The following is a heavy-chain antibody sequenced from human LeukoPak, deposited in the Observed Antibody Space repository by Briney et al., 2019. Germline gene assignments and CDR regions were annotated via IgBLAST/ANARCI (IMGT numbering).Heavy chain of an antibody. CDR3: AREDCTIGAVCSSLLDH. Sequence: PGGSLRLSCAASGLTFSSDWMHWFRHVPGKGLVWVSRINSDASTINYADSVKGRFTISRDNAKNTLYLQMNNLRAEDTAVYYCAREDCTIGAVCSSLLDHWGRGTLVTVSS. D-gene: IGHD2-8*01. CDR2: INSDASTI. J-gene: IGHJ4*02. V-gene: IGHV3-74*01. CDR1: GLTFSSDW.